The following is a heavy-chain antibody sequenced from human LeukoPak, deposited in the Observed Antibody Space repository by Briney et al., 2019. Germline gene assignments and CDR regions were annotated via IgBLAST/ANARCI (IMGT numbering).Heavy chain of an antibody. V-gene: IGHV3-23*01. Sequence: GGSLRLSCAASGFTFSSYAMSWVRQAPGKGLEWVSAISGSGGSTYYADSVKGRFTISRDNSKNTLYLQMNSLRAEDTAVYYCAKGLKYYYDSSPSPGMYWGQGTLVTVSS. J-gene: IGHJ4*02. CDR3: AKGLKYYYDSSPSPGMY. CDR2: ISGSGGST. CDR1: GFTFSSYA. D-gene: IGHD3-22*01.